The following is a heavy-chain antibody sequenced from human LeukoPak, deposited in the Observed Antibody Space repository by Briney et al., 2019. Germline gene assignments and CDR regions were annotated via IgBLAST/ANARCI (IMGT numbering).Heavy chain of an antibody. J-gene: IGHJ4*02. CDR3: ARKATAVDY. Sequence: GGSLRLSCAASGFTFSGYSMNWVRQAPGKGLEWISYISSSGSMYYADSVKGRFTTSRDNAKNSLYLQMNSLRADDTAVYYCARKATAVDYWGQGTLVTVSS. CDR2: ISSSGSM. V-gene: IGHV3-48*04. CDR1: GFTFSGYS. D-gene: IGHD1-1*01.